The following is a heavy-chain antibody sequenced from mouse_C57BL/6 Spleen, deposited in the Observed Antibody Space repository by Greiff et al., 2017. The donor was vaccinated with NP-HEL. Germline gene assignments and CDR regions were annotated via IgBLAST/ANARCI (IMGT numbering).Heavy chain of an antibody. CDR3: AREGGYYGSSYGHYYAMDY. CDR1: GYAFSSYW. J-gene: IGHJ4*01. V-gene: IGHV1-80*01. Sequence: QVQLQQSGAELVKPGASVKISCKASGYAFSSYWMNWVKQRPGKGLEWIGQIYPGDGDTNYNGKFKGKATLTADKSSSTAYMQLSSLTSEDSAVYFCAREGGYYGSSYGHYYAMDYWGLGTSVTVSA. CDR2: IYPGDGDT. D-gene: IGHD1-1*01.